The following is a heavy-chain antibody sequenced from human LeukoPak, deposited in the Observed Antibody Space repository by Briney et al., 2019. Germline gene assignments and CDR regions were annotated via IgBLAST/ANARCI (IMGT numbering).Heavy chain of an antibody. CDR1: GYTFTSYG. CDR2: IIPIFGTA. D-gene: IGHD6-13*01. Sequence: GASVKVSCKASGYTFTSYGISWVRQAPGQGLEWMGGIIPIFGTANYAQKFQGRVTITADESTSTAYMELSSLRSEDTAVYYCARARQQLVQDGMDVWGQGTTVTVSS. V-gene: IGHV1-69*13. J-gene: IGHJ6*02. CDR3: ARARQQLVQDGMDV.